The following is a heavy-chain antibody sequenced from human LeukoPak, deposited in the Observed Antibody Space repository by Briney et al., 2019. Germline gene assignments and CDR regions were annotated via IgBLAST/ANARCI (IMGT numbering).Heavy chain of an antibody. D-gene: IGHD2-2*01. CDR2: VSPGGVSP. V-gene: IGHV3-23*01. CDR3: AKRIDIAVVPEAATHQAFDV. CDR1: GLSFNKDV. Sequence: AGGSLRLSCVVSGLSFNKDVMSWFRQAPGKGLEWVSSVSPGGVSPNHADSVKGRFTVSRDDCLNTLYLQMNSLRVDDTAVYYCAKRIDIAVVPEAATHQAFDVWGQGTMVTVSS. J-gene: IGHJ3*01.